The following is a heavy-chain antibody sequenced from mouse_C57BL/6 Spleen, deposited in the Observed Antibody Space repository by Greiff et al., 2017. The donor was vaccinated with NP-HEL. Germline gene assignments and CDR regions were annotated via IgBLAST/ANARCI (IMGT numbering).Heavy chain of an antibody. CDR1: GYTFTSYW. J-gene: IGHJ4*01. D-gene: IGHD2-5*01. V-gene: IGHV1-52*01. CDR2: IDPSDSET. CDR3: ARDYSNSYYYAMDY. Sequence: QVQLQQPGAELVRPGSSVKLSCKASGYTFTSYWMHWVKQRPIQGLEWIGNIDPSDSETHYNQKFKDKATLTVDKSSSTAYMQLSSLTSEDSAVYYCARDYSNSYYYAMDYWGQGTSVTVSS.